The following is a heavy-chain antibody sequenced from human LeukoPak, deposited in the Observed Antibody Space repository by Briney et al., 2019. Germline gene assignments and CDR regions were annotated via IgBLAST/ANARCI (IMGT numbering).Heavy chain of an antibody. Sequence: PGGSLRLSCAASGSTFDDYGMSWVRQAPGKGLEWVSGINWNGGSTVYADSVKGRFTISRDNAKNSLDLQMNSLRAEDTALYYCARVQTYYYGSGSSYYMDVWGKGTTVTVSS. D-gene: IGHD3-10*01. V-gene: IGHV3-20*04. CDR3: ARVQTYYYGSGSSYYMDV. CDR1: GSTFDDYG. J-gene: IGHJ6*03. CDR2: INWNGGST.